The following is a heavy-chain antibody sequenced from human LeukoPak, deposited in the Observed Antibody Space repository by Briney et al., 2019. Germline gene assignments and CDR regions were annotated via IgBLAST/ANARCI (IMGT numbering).Heavy chain of an antibody. CDR1: GGSISSYY. V-gene: IGHV4-4*09. D-gene: IGHD3-3*01. CDR3: ARHSPYYDFWSGYYYYYYYYMDV. Sequence: SETLSLTCTVSGGSISSYYWSWTRQPPGKGLEWIGYIYTSGSTNYNPSLKSRVTISVDTSKNQFSLKLSSVTAADTAVYYCARHSPYYDFWSGYYYYYYYYMDVWGKGTTVTVSS. J-gene: IGHJ6*03. CDR2: IYTSGST.